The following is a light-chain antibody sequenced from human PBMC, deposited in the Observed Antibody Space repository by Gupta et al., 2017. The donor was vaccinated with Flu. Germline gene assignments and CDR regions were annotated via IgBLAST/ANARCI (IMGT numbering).Light chain of an antibody. V-gene: IGLV7-43*01. J-gene: IGLJ3*02. CDR2: STN. Sequence: TVTLTCASSTGAVTSGYDANWFQQKPGQAPRPLRESTNNKHSWTPALGSGSLLGDKAALTLSGVQPDDEAVDDCLISYGGVKGVFGGGTKLTVL. CDR3: LISYGGVKGV. CDR1: TGAVTSGYD.